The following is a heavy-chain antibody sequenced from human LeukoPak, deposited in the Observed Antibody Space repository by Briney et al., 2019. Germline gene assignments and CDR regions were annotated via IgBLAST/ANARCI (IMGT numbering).Heavy chain of an antibody. Sequence: SSETLSLTCTVSGGSSSSYYWSWIRQPPGKTLECIGYIYNSGNTNYNPSLKSRVTMSLDTSRNQVSLKLTSVTAADTAVYYCARKDGDAWGRGTTVTISS. CDR2: IYNSGNT. CDR1: GGSSSSYY. CDR3: ARKDGDA. V-gene: IGHV4-59*01. D-gene: IGHD2-15*01. J-gene: IGHJ6*04.